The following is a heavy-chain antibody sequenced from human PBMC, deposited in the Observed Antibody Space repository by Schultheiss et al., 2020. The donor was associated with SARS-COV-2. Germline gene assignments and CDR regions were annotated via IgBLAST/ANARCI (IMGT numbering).Heavy chain of an antibody. V-gene: IGHV4-34*01. Sequence: SETLSLTCAVYGGPFSNYAWTWIRQSPGKGLEWIGDINHRGSTNYNPSLRSRVTISVDTSKNQFSLKLNSVTAADTAVYFCARATRVESLFSVRGGSFDFWGRGALVTVSS. J-gene: IGHJ4*02. D-gene: IGHD5-24*01. CDR3: ARATRVESLFSVRGGSFDF. CDR1: GGPFSNYA. CDR2: INHRGST.